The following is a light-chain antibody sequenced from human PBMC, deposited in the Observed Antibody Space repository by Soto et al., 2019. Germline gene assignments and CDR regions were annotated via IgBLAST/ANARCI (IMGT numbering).Light chain of an antibody. Sequence: DIQMTQSPSTLSASVGDRVTITCRASQSISIWLAWYQQKPGKAPKLLIYKAYILESGVPSRFSGSGSGTEFTLTISSLQPDDFATYYCQQYNSFPLTFGGGTKVELK. CDR3: QQYNSFPLT. V-gene: IGKV1-5*03. CDR2: KAY. J-gene: IGKJ4*01. CDR1: QSISIW.